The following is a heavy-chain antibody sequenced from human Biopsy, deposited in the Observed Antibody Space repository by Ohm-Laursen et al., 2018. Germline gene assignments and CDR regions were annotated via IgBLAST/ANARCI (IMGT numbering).Heavy chain of an antibody. CDR1: GYTFTGQY. D-gene: IGHD2-15*01. V-gene: IGHV1-2*02. Sequence: ASVKVSCKASGYTFTGQYLHWVRQVPGQGLEWMGWINPHSGATKFAQDFQGRVTMTRDTSITTAYMELRRLRSDDTAVYYCAKGQNLRGGAEYFQHWGQGALVTVSS. CDR2: INPHSGAT. J-gene: IGHJ1*01. CDR3: AKGQNLRGGAEYFQH.